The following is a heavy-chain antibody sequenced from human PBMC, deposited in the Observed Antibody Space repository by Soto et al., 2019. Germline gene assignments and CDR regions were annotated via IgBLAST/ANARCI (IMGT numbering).Heavy chain of an antibody. D-gene: IGHD3-10*01. CDR1: GYTFTSYA. J-gene: IGHJ4*02. CDR3: ARCTMVRGVIRSAIDY. CDR2: INAGNGNT. Sequence: ASEKVSCKASGYTFTSYAMHWVRQAPGQRLEWMGWINAGNGNTKYSQKFQGRVTITRDTSASTAYMELSSLRSEDTAVYYCARCTMVRGVIRSAIDYWGQGTLLTVFS. V-gene: IGHV1-3*01.